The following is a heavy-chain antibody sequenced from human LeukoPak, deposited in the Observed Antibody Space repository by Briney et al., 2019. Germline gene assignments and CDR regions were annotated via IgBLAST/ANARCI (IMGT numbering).Heavy chain of an antibody. CDR3: AKDHDYDFWSGSNWFDP. CDR2: LSGGGISA. V-gene: IGHV3-23*01. CDR1: GFTFTNYA. Sequence: GGSLRLSCAASGFTFTNYAMSWVRQAPGKGLEWVSGLSGGGISAYYADSVKGRFTISRDNSNNTLYLQMNSLRAEDTALYYCAKDHDYDFWSGSNWFDPWGQGTLVTVSS. J-gene: IGHJ5*02. D-gene: IGHD3-3*01.